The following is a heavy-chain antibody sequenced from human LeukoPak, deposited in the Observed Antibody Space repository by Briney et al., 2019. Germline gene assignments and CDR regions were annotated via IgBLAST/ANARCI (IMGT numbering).Heavy chain of an antibody. CDR3: AKQNGLWLFSSNDAFDI. CDR1: GFTFSSYA. V-gene: IGHV3-30*18. CDR2: ISYDGSNK. D-gene: IGHD6-19*01. J-gene: IGHJ3*02. Sequence: GGSLRLSCAASGFTFSSYAMHWVRQAPGKGLEWVAAISYDGSNKYYADSVKGRFTISRDHSKNTLYLQMNSLRAEDTAVYYCAKQNGLWLFSSNDAFDIWGQGTMVTVSS.